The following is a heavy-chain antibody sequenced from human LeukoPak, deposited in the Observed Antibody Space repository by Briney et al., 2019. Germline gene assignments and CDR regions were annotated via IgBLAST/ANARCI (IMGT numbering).Heavy chain of an antibody. Sequence: GGSLRLSCAASGFTFSHYSMNWVRQAPGNGLEWVSSISSSSNYIYYADSVKGRFSISRDNAKNSVYLQMNSLRAEDTAVYYCARVRARYGVAVAATSDYWGQGTLVTVSS. CDR1: GFTFSHYS. D-gene: IGHD2-15*01. V-gene: IGHV3-21*01. CDR3: ARVRARYGVAVAATSDY. CDR2: ISSSSNYI. J-gene: IGHJ4*02.